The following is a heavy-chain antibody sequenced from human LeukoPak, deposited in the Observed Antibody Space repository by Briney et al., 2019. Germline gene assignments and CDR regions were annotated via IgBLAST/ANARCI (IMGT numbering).Heavy chain of an antibody. V-gene: IGHV4-59*01. CDR2: IYHSGST. CDR3: ARGGAARPHFQN. J-gene: IGHJ1*01. Sequence: SETLSLTCTVSGVSISTYYWNWIRQPPGKGLEWIGYIYHSGSTNYNPSLQSRVTISVDTSKNQFSLNLNSVTAADTAVYYCARGGAARPHFQNWGQGTLVTVSS. D-gene: IGHD6-6*01. CDR1: GVSISTYY.